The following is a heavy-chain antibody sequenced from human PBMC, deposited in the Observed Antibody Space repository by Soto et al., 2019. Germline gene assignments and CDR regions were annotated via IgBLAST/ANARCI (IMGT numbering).Heavy chain of an antibody. J-gene: IGHJ3*01. CDR3: ATWHLQEHAYDV. Sequence: DVQLVESGGGLIQPGGSLRLSCAVSGLTVSGKKYVAWVRQAPGKGLEWVSGFYDLDGTYYADSLKGRFTTSGDSSRTIVCLQMNGLRPEDTAVYYCATWHLQEHAYDVWGQGTTVTVSS. CDR2: FYDLDGT. D-gene: IGHD4-4*01. CDR1: GLTVSGKKY. V-gene: IGHV3-53*01.